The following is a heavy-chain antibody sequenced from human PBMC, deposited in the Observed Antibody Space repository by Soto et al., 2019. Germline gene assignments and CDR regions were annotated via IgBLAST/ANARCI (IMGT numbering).Heavy chain of an antibody. CDR1: GGTFSSYT. Sequence: QVKQVQSGDEVKKPGSSVKVSCKAYGGTFSSYTISWVRQAPGQGLEWMGRIIPILGISNYAQKLQGRVTITADKSTVTAYMELCSLKSEDTAVYYFARHNGDYNGGYCGQGTLVTVSS. J-gene: IGHJ4*02. CDR2: IIPILGIS. CDR3: ARHNGDYNGGY. V-gene: IGHV1-69*02. D-gene: IGHD4-17*01.